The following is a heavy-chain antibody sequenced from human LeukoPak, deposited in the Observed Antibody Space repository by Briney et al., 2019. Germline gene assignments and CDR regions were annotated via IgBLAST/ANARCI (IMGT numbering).Heavy chain of an antibody. CDR3: ARSRGDYSSSSVNRNAFDI. J-gene: IGHJ3*02. Sequence: GASVKVSCKASGYTFTSTDINWVRQATGQGLEWMGWMNPNSGNTGYAQKFQGRVTMTRNTSISTAYMDLSSLISEDTAVYYCARSRGDYSSSSVNRNAFDIWGQGTMVTVSS. CDR2: MNPNSGNT. V-gene: IGHV1-8*01. D-gene: IGHD6-13*01. CDR1: GYTFTSTD.